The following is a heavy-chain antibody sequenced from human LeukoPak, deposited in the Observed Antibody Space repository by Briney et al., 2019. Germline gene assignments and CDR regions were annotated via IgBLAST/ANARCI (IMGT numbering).Heavy chain of an antibody. Sequence: SETLSLTCSVSGGTISSSNYYWGWIRQPPGKGLEWIGTIYYSGTTYYNPSLESRVTISEDMSKNQFSLTLRSVTAADTAVYYCARQISDYYYYYIDVWGKGTTVTVSS. CDR2: IYYSGTT. J-gene: IGHJ6*03. CDR1: GGTISSSNYY. V-gene: IGHV4-39*01. D-gene: IGHD3-10*01. CDR3: ARQISDYYYYYIDV.